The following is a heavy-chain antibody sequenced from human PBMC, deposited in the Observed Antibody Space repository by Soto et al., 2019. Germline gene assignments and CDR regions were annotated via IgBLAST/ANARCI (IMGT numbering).Heavy chain of an antibody. D-gene: IGHD1-26*01. CDR1: GYTFTSHV. Sequence: QVHLVQSGAEVKEPGASVKVSCKASGYTFTSHVMHWVRQAPGQRLEWMGWVNGGNGNTKYSQRFQGRVTISRDTSATTAYMELSSLTSEDKAVYYCARDSGIVGPSGDLDYCGQGTLVTVSS. CDR2: VNGGNGNT. J-gene: IGHJ4*02. V-gene: IGHV1-3*01. CDR3: ARDSGIVGPSGDLDY.